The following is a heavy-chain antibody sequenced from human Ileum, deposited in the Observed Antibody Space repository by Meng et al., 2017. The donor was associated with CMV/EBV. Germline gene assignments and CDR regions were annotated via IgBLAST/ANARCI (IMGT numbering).Heavy chain of an antibody. CDR2: SDHSGNT. CDR3: ATVRGGCSRTSCYHEN. Sequence: QVQLQESGPGLVKPSGSRSLTCGVSGLSISSNYWWTGVRQPPGKGLEWIGESDHSGNTYYNPSLKSRVTISVDKSKNLFSLNVNSVTAADTAVYYCATVRGGCSRTSCYHENWGQGTLVTVSS. V-gene: IGHV4-4*02. J-gene: IGHJ4*02. D-gene: IGHD2-2*01. CDR1: GLSISSNYW.